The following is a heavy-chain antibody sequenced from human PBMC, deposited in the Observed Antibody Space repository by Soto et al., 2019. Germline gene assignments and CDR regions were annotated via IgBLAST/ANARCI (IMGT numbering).Heavy chain of an antibody. CDR2: TYYSGST. CDR1: GGSISSSSYY. CDR3: ARQILETGITMIVVVITTDNWFDP. V-gene: IGHV4-39*01. J-gene: IGHJ5*02. D-gene: IGHD3-22*01. Sequence: PSETLSLTCTVSGGSISSSSYYWGWIRQPPGKGLEWIGSTYYSGSTYYNPSLKSRVTISVDTSKNQFSLKLSSVTAADTAVYYCARQILETGITMIVVVITTDNWFDPWGQGTLVTVSS.